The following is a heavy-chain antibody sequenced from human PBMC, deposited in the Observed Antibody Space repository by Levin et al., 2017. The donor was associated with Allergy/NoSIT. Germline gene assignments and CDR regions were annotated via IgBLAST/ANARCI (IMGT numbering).Heavy chain of an antibody. CDR3: ARGVIVVVPAANGDLDY. J-gene: IGHJ4*02. Sequence: GESLKISCKASGYTFTSYGISWVRQAPGQGLEWMGWISAYNGNTNYAQKLQGRVTMTTDTSTSTAYMELRSLRSDDTAVYYCARGVIVVVPAANGDLDYWGQGTLVTVSS. CDR2: ISAYNGNT. V-gene: IGHV1-18*01. D-gene: IGHD2-2*01. CDR1: GYTFTSYG.